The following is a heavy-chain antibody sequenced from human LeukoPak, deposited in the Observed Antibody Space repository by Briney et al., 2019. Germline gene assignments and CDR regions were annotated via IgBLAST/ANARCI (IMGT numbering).Heavy chain of an antibody. J-gene: IGHJ5*02. CDR1: GFTFSSYA. CDR3: VKEPYCSSTSCYYNWFDP. V-gene: IGHV3-23*01. Sequence: GGSLRLSCAASGFTFSSYAMSWVRQAPGKGLEWVSAISGSGGSTYYADSVKGRFTISRDNSKNTLYLQMNSLRAEDTAVYYCVKEPYCSSTSCYYNWFDPWGQGTLVTVSS. CDR2: ISGSGGST. D-gene: IGHD2-2*01.